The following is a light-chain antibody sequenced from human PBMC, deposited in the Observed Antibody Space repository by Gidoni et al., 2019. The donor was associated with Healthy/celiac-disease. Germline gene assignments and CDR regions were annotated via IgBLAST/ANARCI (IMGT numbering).Light chain of an antibody. CDR2: DAS. J-gene: IGKJ1*01. CDR1: QSVSSC. CDR3: QQRRNWPRT. V-gene: IGKV3-11*01. Sequence: EIVLTQAPATLSLSPGERATLSCRASQSVSSCSAWYQQTPCQAPRLLIYDASNRATGIPPRFIGRGSGTDFTLTLSSLDLADFSVYYCQQRRNWPRTFGQGTKVEIK.